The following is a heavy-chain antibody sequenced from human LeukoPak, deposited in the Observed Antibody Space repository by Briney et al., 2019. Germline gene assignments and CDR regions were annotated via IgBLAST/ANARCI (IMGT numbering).Heavy chain of an antibody. CDR1: GGTFSRYV. D-gene: IGHD6-13*01. Sequence: ASVTVSCKPSGGTFSRYVISWVRQAPGQGLEWMGRITPSVGIPNYAQKFQGRVTITADKSTSIVYMELSSLRTDDTAVYWCARVPKYRSSRAHHYFGMDVWGQGTTVIVSS. V-gene: IGHV1-69*04. CDR3: ARVPKYRSSRAHHYFGMDV. J-gene: IGHJ6*02. CDR2: ITPSVGIP.